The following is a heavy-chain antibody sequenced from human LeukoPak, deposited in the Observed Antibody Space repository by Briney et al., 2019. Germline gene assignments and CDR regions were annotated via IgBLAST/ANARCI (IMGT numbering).Heavy chain of an antibody. D-gene: IGHD3-16*01. CDR1: GFTFSSYW. J-gene: IGHJ6*02. CDR2: INHNGNVN. V-gene: IGHV3-7*03. CDR3: ARGGGLDV. Sequence: QAGGSLRLSCAASGFTFSSYWMNWARQAPGKGLEWVASINHNGNVNYYVDSVKGRFTISRDNAKNPLYLQMSNLRAEDTAVYFSARGGGLDVWGQGATVTVSS.